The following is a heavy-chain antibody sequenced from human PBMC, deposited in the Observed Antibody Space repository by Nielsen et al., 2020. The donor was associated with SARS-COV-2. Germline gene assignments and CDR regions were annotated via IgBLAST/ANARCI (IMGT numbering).Heavy chain of an antibody. V-gene: IGHV3-15*01. D-gene: IGHD6-13*01. CDR2: IKAKTDGETT. J-gene: IGHJ6*02. Sequence: GESLKISCAASGFTFNSYTMIWVRQAPGKGLEWVGRIKAKTDGETTVYAAPVQGRFTISRDDSEMTLYLQMDSLEIEDTGVYYCSTGGVAAVGTYYYYYGMDVWGQGTTVAVSS. CDR3: STGGVAAVGTYYYYYGMDV. CDR1: GFTFNSYT.